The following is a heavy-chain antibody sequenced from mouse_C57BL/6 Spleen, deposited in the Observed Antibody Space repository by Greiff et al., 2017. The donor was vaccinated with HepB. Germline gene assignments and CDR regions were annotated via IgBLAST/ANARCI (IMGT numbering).Heavy chain of an antibody. J-gene: IGHJ3*01. D-gene: IGHD1-1*01. CDR2: INPSSGYT. CDR1: GYTFTSYW. V-gene: IGHV1-7*01. Sequence: VQLQQSGAELAKPGASVKLSCKASGYTFTSYWMHWVNQRPGQGLEWIGYINPSSGYTKYNQKFKDKATLTEDKASSTAYMQLSSLTYEDSAVYYCARGAITTVVATPLAYWGQGTLVTVSA. CDR3: ARGAITTVVATPLAY.